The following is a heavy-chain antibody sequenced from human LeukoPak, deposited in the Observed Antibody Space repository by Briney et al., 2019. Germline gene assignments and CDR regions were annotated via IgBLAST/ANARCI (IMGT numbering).Heavy chain of an antibody. V-gene: IGHV4-39*07. J-gene: IGHJ3*02. D-gene: IGHD3-22*01. CDR3: ARVLTYSSGYYSDAFDI. CDR2: IYYSGST. CDR1: GGSISSSSYY. Sequence: SETPSLTCTVSGGSISSSSYYWGWIRQPPGKGLEWIGSIYYSGSTYYNPSLKSRVTISVDTSKNQFSLKLSSVTAADTAVYYCARVLTYSSGYYSDAFDIWGQGTMVTVSS.